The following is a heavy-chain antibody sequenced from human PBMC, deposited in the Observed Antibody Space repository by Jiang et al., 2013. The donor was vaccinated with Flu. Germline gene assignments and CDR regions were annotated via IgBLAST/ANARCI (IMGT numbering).Heavy chain of an antibody. Sequence: QLVESGPGLVKSLETLSLTCTVSGGSITNTGYYWGWIRQPPGKGLEWIGHIYHSGGTYYNPSLRSRVTISVDTSKNQFSLKLDSVTATDTAVYYCARLAPAGTWYFDHWGQGTLATVSS. CDR1: GGSITNTGYY. CDR3: ARLAPAGTWYFDH. CDR2: IYHSGGT. V-gene: IGHV4-39*01. D-gene: IGHD2-2*01. J-gene: IGHJ4*02.